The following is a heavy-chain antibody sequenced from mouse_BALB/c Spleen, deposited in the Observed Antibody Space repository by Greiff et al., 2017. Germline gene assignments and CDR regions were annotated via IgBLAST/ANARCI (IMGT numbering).Heavy chain of an antibody. J-gene: IGHJ3*01. CDR1: GYSITSGYY. Sequence: EVQLQESGPGLVKPSQSLSLTCSVTGYSITSGYYWNWIRQFPGNKLEWMGYISYDGSNNYNPSLKNRISITRDTSKNQFFLKLNSVTTEDTATYYCARDHLGISYWGQGTLVTVSA. D-gene: IGHD4-1*01. CDR3: ARDHLGISY. V-gene: IGHV3-6*02. CDR2: ISYDGSN.